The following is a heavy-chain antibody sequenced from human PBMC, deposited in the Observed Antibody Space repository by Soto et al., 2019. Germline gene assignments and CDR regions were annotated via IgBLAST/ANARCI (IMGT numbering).Heavy chain of an antibody. J-gene: IGHJ4*02. Sequence: SENLPLRSAVNGRSFRAYEWILIRQPIGTGLEWIGEINHSGSTNYNPSLKSRVTISVDTSKNQFSLKLTSVTAADTAVYYCARLYPPLRGSSWLDYWGQGTLVTVS. V-gene: IGHV4-34*01. CDR1: GRSFRAYE. D-gene: IGHD6-13*01. CDR2: INHSGST. CDR3: ARLYPPLRGSSWLDY.